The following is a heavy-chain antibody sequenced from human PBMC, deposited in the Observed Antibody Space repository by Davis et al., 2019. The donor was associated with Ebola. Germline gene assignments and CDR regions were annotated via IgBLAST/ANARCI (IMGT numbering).Heavy chain of an antibody. V-gene: IGHV4-39*01. Sequence: PGGSLRLSCTVSGGSISSSSYYWGWIRQPPGKGLEWIGSIYYSGSTYYNPSLKSRVTISVDTSKNQFSLKLSSVTAADTAVYYCARYWEAGVVPAATVFDYWGQGTLVTVSS. CDR3: ARYWEAGVVPAATVFDY. CDR1: GGSISSSSYY. J-gene: IGHJ4*02. CDR2: IYYSGST. D-gene: IGHD2-2*01.